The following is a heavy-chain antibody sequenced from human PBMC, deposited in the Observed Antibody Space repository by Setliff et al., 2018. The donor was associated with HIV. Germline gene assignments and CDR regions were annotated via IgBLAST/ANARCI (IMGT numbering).Heavy chain of an antibody. V-gene: IGHV5-51*01. Sequence: PGESLKISCKGSGYNFTTYWIAWLRQMPGKGLGCLGIIYPGDSDTRYSPSFQGQVTISADKSISTAYLQWSSLKASDTATYFCARRALRDGYNPQYYFDFWGQGSLVTVSS. CDR3: ARRALRDGYNPQYYFDF. CDR1: GYNFTTYW. D-gene: IGHD5-12*01. CDR2: IYPGDSDT. J-gene: IGHJ4*02.